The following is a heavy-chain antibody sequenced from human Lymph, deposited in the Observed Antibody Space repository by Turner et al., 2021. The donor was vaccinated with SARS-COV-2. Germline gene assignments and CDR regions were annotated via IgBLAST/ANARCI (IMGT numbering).Heavy chain of an antibody. J-gene: IGHJ6*02. D-gene: IGHD3-3*01. CDR2: ISYDGSNK. CDR1: GFTFSSYG. CDR3: AKVRSIFGVVIGDMDV. V-gene: IGHV3-30*18. Sequence: QVQLVESGGGVVQPGRSLRLSCAASGFTFSSYGMHWVRQAPGKGLEWVAVISYDGSNKYYADSVKGRFTISRDNSKNTLYLQMNSLRAEDTAVYYCAKVRSIFGVVIGDMDVWGQGTTVTVSS.